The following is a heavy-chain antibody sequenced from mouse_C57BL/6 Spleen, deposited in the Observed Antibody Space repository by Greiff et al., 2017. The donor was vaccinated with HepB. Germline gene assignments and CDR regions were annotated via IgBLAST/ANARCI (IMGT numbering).Heavy chain of an antibody. J-gene: IGHJ3*01. CDR3: ARSGLLRYQAWFAY. CDR1: GYAFTNYL. V-gene: IGHV1-54*01. D-gene: IGHD1-1*01. Sequence: QVQLQQSGAELVRPGTSVKVSCKASGYAFTNYLIEWVKQRPGQGLEWIGVINPGSGGTNYNEKFKGKATLTADKSSSTAYMQLSSLTSEDSAVYICARSGLLRYQAWFAYWGQGTLVTVSA. CDR2: INPGSGGT.